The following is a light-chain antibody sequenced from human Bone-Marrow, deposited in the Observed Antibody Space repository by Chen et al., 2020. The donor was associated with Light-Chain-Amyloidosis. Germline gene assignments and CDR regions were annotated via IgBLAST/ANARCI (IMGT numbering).Light chain of an antibody. V-gene: IGKV1-39*01. Sequence: DIQLTQSPSSLSSSVGDRVTITCRAGQDISTYVNWYQQKLGKAPKLLIYAASSLQSGVPSRFSVSGSGTDFTLTITSLQPEDFATYFCQQSFRIPYTFGQGTKLQIK. CDR2: AAS. CDR3: QQSFRIPYT. CDR1: QDISTY. J-gene: IGKJ2*01.